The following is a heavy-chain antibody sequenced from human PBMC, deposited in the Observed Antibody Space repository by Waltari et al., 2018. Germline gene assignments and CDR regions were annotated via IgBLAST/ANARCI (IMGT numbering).Heavy chain of an antibody. J-gene: IGHJ4*02. Sequence: EVQLVESGGGLVQPGRSLRLSCAASGFTFDDYAMHWVRQAPGKGLEWVSGISWNSGSIGYADSVKGRFTISRDNAKNSLYLQMNSLRAEDTALYYCAKDSRKYCSSTSCFNYFDYWGQGTLVTVSS. CDR3: AKDSRKYCSSTSCFNYFDY. CDR2: ISWNSGSI. D-gene: IGHD2-2*01. CDR1: GFTFDDYA. V-gene: IGHV3-9*01.